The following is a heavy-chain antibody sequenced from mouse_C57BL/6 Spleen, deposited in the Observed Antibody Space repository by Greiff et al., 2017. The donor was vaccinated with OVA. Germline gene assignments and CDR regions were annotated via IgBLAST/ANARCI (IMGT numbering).Heavy chain of an antibody. CDR2: IYPGDGDT. J-gene: IGHJ4*01. Sequence: VQLQQSGPELVKPGASVKISCKASGYAFSSSWMNWVKQRPGKGLEWIGRIYPGDGDTNYNGKFKGKATLTADKSSSTAYMQLSSLTSEDSAVYFCARRDYGSSYDAMDYWGQGTSVTVSS. V-gene: IGHV1-82*01. CDR1: GYAFSSSW. CDR3: ARRDYGSSYDAMDY. D-gene: IGHD1-1*01.